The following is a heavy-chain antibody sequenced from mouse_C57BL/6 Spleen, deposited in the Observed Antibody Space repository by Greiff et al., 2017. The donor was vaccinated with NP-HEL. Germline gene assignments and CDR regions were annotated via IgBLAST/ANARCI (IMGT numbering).Heavy chain of an antibody. J-gene: IGHJ3*01. D-gene: IGHD3-2*02. V-gene: IGHV1-52*01. CDR2: IDPSDSET. Sequence: QVQLQQPGAELVRPGSSVKLSCKASGYTFTSYWMHWVKQRPIQGLEWIGNIDPSDSETHYNQKFKDKATLTVDKSSSTAYMQLSSLTSEDSAVYYCASAVPSQLRSTFACWGPGTLVTVSA. CDR3: ASAVPSQLRSTFAC. CDR1: GYTFTSYW.